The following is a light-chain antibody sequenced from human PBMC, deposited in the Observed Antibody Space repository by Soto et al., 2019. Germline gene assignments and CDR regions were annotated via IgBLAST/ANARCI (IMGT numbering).Light chain of an antibody. CDR2: GSS. J-gene: IGKJ2*01. CDR1: QSIINNY. CDR3: HQYGSSPPYT. V-gene: IGKV3-20*01. Sequence: EVVLTQSPGTLYLSPGERATLSCRASQSIINNYLAWYQQRPGQAPRLLIYGSSDRATGIPGRFSGSGSGTDFTLTISRLEPEDFAVYYCHQYGSSPPYTFGQGTKVEI.